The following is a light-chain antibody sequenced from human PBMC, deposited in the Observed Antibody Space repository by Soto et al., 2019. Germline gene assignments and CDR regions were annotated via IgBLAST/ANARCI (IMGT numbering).Light chain of an antibody. J-gene: IGKJ5*01. CDR2: GAY. CDR1: QSVSSN. CDR3: QQYGNSPIT. V-gene: IGKV3-15*01. Sequence: EIVMTQSPATLSVSPGERATLSCRASQSVSSNLAWYQQKPGQAPRLLMYGAYSRATGITARFSGSGSGTEFTITISSLQPHDFAVYYCQQYGNSPITVGQGTRLEIK.